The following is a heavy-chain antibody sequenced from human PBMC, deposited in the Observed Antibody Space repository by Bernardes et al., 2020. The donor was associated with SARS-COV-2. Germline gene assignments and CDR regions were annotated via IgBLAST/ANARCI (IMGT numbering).Heavy chain of an antibody. J-gene: IGHJ5*02. V-gene: IGHV1-24*01. CDR3: ATVPAYCGGDCHSWFDP. CDR2: FDPEDGET. D-gene: IGHD2-21*01. Sequence: ASVKVSCKVSGYTLTELSMHWVRQAPGKGLEWMGGFDPEDGETIYAQKFQGRVTMTEDTSTDTAYMELSSLRSEDTAVYYCATVPAYCGGDCHSWFDPWGQGTLVTVSS. CDR1: GYTLTELS.